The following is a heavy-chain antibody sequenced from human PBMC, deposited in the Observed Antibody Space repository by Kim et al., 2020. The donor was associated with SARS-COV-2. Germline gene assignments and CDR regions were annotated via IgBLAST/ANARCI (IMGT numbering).Heavy chain of an antibody. CDR2: ISGSGGST. CDR3: AKAVLWFGGAGLYFDY. Sequence: GGSLRLSCEASGFTFSRYAMSWVRQAPGKGLEWVSAISGSGGSTYYADSVKGRFTISRDNSKNTLYLKMNSLRAEDTAVYYCAKAVLWFGGAGLYFDYWGQGTLVTVSS. CDR1: GFTFSRYA. V-gene: IGHV3-23*01. J-gene: IGHJ4*02. D-gene: IGHD3-10*01.